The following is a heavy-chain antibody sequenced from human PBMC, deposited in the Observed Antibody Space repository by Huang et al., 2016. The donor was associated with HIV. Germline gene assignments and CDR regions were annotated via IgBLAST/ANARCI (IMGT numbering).Heavy chain of an antibody. J-gene: IGHJ4*02. Sequence: EVQLVESGGGLVQPGGSLRLSCAASGFSISSYWLHWVRQARGKGLVWGSRINSDGSSTSYADSVKGRFIISRDNAKNTLYLQMNSLRAEDTALYYCARDPRIQSWLNYFDSWGQGTLVSVSS. V-gene: IGHV3-74*01. CDR2: INSDGSST. CDR1: GFSISSYW. CDR3: ARDPRIQSWLNYFDS. D-gene: IGHD3-22*01.